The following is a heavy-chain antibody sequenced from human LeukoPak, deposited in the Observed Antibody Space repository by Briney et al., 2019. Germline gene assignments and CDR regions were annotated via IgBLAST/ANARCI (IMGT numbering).Heavy chain of an antibody. CDR3: ARHVGPGYSYGFDN. CDR1: VGSISSGSYY. D-gene: IGHD5-18*01. V-gene: IGHV4-61*02. Sequence: MPSQTLSLTCTVSVGSISSGSYYWSWIRQPAGKGLEWIGRIYTSGSTNYNPSLKSRVTRSVDTSKNQFSLKLSSVTAADTAVFYCARHVGPGYSYGFDNWGQGNLVTVSS. CDR2: IYTSGST. J-gene: IGHJ4*02.